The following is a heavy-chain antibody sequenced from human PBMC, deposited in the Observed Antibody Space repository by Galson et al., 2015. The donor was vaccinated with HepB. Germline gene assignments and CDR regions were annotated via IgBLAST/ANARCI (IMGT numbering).Heavy chain of an antibody. D-gene: IGHD2/OR15-2a*01. CDR1: GFTFSNDW. J-gene: IGHJ4*02. Sequence: SLRLSCAASGFTFSNDWMHWVRQAPGKGLVWVARTNNAGSSTSYADSVKGRFTISRDNARNTLYLQMYSLRDEDTAVYYCTRGRTNFYGYFDYWGQGTLATVSS. V-gene: IGHV3-74*01. CDR2: TNNAGSST. CDR3: TRGRTNFYGYFDY.